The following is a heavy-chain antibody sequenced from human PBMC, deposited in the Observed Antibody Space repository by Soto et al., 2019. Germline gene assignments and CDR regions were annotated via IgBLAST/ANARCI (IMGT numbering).Heavy chain of an antibody. CDR1: GYTFSNYG. V-gene: IGHV1-18*01. CDR2: ISPYRDGT. CDR3: ARVVPGAEAWFGP. D-gene: IGHD2-2*01. J-gene: IGHJ5*02. Sequence: QVQLVQSGGEVKRPGASVKVSCKTSGYTFSNYGITWVRQAPGQPLEWLGWISPYRDGTNYAQKFQGRVSMTTDTSTTTAYMELRSLRSDDTAVYYCARVVPGAEAWFGPWGQGTLVTVSS.